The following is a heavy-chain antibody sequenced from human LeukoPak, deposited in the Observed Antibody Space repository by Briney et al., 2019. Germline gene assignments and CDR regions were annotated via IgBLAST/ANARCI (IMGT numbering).Heavy chain of an antibody. D-gene: IGHD3-9*01. Sequence: GGSLRLSCAASGFTFSSYWMSWVRQAPGKGLEWVANIKKDGSEKYYVDSVKGRFTISRDNAKNSLYLQMNSLRAEDTAVYYCARDPSYYDILTGDYYYYMDVWGKGTTVTVSS. CDR3: ARDPSYYDILTGDYYYYMDV. CDR1: GFTFSSYW. J-gene: IGHJ6*03. CDR2: IKKDGSEK. V-gene: IGHV3-7*01.